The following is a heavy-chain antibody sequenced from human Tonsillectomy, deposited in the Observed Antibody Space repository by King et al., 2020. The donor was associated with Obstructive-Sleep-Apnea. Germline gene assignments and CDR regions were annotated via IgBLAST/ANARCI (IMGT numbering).Heavy chain of an antibody. CDR3: ARGGLRWSKAIDY. CDR2: INHSGST. Sequence: VQLQQWGAGLLKPSETLSLTCAVYGGSFSGYYWSWIRQPPGKGLEWIGEINHSGSTNYNPSLKSRVTISVDTSKNQFSLKLSSVTAADTAVYYCARGGLRWSKAIDYWGQGTLVTVSS. J-gene: IGHJ4*02. D-gene: IGHD4-23*01. V-gene: IGHV4-34*01. CDR1: GGSFSGYY.